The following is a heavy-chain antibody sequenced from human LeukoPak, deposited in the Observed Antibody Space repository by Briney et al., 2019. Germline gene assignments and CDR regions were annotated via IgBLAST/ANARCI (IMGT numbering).Heavy chain of an antibody. V-gene: IGHV4-59*11. Sequence: SETLSLTCTVSSGSISGHYWSWVRQPPGKGLEWIAYIYYSGGTNYNPSLKSRVTISVDTSKNQFSLKLSSVTALDTAVYFCARGPSNVGTTPEEGAFDIWGQGTMVSVSS. CDR3: ARGPSNVGTTPEEGAFDI. CDR1: SGSISGHY. D-gene: IGHD1-26*01. J-gene: IGHJ3*02. CDR2: IYYSGGT.